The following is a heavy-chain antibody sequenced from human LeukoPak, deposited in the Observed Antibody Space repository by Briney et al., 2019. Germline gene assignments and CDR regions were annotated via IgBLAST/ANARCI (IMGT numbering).Heavy chain of an antibody. CDR3: ARGAGGTLIRGVIIDLYFDL. J-gene: IGHJ2*01. CDR2: IYGGGTT. CDR1: GFTVSATY. Sequence: GGSLRLSCIASGFTVSATYMNWVRQTPGKGLEWVSIIYGGGTTDYADSVKGRFTISRDNSKNTLYLQMSSLRAEDLAVYYCARGAGGTLIRGVIIDLYFDLWGRGTLVTVSS. V-gene: IGHV3-66*01. D-gene: IGHD3-10*01.